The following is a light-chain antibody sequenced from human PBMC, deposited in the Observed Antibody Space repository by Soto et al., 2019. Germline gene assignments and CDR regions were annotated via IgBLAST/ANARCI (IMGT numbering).Light chain of an antibody. CDR2: KAS. V-gene: IGKV1-5*03. J-gene: IGKJ4*01. Sequence: DIQMTQSPSTLSASGGDRVTITCRASQTISSWLAWYQQQPRKAPKLLIYKASNLEGGVPSRFRGSGSGTDFNITISSLQPDDFATYYCPQYNTYPLTFGGGTTVEIK. CDR1: QTISSW. CDR3: PQYNTYPLT.